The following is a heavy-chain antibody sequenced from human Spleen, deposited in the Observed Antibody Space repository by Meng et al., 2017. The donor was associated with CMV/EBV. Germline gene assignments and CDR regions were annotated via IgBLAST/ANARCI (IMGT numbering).Heavy chain of an antibody. CDR1: GFMFTTYG. CDR2: IRFDGINE. Sequence: GGSLRLSCAASGFMFTTYGMHWVRQAPGKGMEWVAFIRFDGINEYYAESVKGRFTISRDNSKNTLYLQMNNLRAEDTAVYYCATRYSSFDYWGPGTLVTVSS. CDR3: ATRYSSFDY. D-gene: IGHD6-13*01. V-gene: IGHV3-30*02. J-gene: IGHJ4*02.